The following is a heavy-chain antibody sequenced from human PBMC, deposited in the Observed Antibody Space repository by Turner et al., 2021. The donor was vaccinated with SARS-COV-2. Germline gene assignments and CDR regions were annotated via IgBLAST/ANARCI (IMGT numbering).Heavy chain of an antibody. CDR2: ISYDGSNK. D-gene: IGHD5-18*01. V-gene: IGHV3-30-3*01. J-gene: IGHJ4*02. CDR3: ARDYPWDTAMAHQGGGFDY. CDR1: GFTFSSSA. Sequence: QVHLVESGGGVVQPGRSLRLSCAASGFTFSSSAMHWVRQAPGKGLEWVAVISYDGSNKFYADSVKGRFTMSRDNAKNTLYLQMNTLRAEDTAVYYCARDYPWDTAMAHQGGGFDYWGQGTLVTVSS.